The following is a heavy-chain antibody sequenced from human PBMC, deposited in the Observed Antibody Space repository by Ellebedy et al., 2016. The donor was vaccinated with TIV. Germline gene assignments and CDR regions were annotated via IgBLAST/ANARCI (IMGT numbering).Heavy chain of an antibody. D-gene: IGHD3-22*01. Sequence: GESLKISCAASGFTFSSYGMHWVRQAPGKGLEWVAVIWYDGSKTYYADSVKGRLTISRDNSKNTLYLQMNSLRAEDTAVYFCAGGYYYDSSGYSFDYWGQGTLVTVSS. V-gene: IGHV3-33*01. CDR1: GFTFSSYG. J-gene: IGHJ4*02. CDR2: IWYDGSKT. CDR3: AGGYYYDSSGYSFDY.